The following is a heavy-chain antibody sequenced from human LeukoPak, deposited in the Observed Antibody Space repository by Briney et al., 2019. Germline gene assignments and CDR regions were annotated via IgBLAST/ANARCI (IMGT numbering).Heavy chain of an antibody. J-gene: IGHJ4*02. Sequence: SETLSLTCAVYGGSFSGYYWSWIRQPPGKGLEWIGEINHSGSTNYNPSLKSRVTISVDTSKNQFSLKLSSVTAADTAVYYCARTVGYSYGERFDYWGQGTLVTVSS. V-gene: IGHV4-34*01. CDR2: INHSGST. CDR1: GGSFSGYY. CDR3: ARTVGYSYGERFDY. D-gene: IGHD5-18*01.